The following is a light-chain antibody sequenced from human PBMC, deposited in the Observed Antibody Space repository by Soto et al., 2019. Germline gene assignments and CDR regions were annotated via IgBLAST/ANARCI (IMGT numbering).Light chain of an antibody. Sequence: ETAMTQSPATLSVSPGERVTLSCRASQSISSSLAWYQQKPGQSPRLLIYGASTRATGIPARFTGSGSGTEFTLTISSLQSEDFAVYYCHQYNNWPPWTFGQGTKVEIK. CDR3: HQYNNWPPWT. CDR1: QSISSS. V-gene: IGKV3-15*01. CDR2: GAS. J-gene: IGKJ1*01.